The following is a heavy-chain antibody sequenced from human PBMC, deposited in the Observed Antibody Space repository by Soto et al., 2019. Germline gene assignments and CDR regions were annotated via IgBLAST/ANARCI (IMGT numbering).Heavy chain of an antibody. CDR2: IYYSGST. D-gene: IGHD4-17*01. J-gene: IGHJ3*02. V-gene: IGHV4-31*03. CDR1: GGSISSGGYY. Sequence: QVQLQETGPGLVKPSQTLSLTCTVSGGSISSGGYYWSWIRQHPGKGLEWIGYIYYSGSTYYNPSLQSRVTISVDTSKNQVSLKLSSVAAADTAVYYCARQEADDYGDYFDAFASWGQGTMVTVSS. CDR3: ARQEADDYGDYFDAFAS.